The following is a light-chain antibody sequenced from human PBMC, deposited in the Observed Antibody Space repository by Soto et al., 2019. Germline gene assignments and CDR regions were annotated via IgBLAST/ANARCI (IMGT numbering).Light chain of an antibody. V-gene: IGKV1-39*01. J-gene: IGKJ5*01. Sequence: DIQMTQSPSSLFASVGDRVSITCRASQGIRNNLGWYQQRPGKAPRLLIYAASHLQTGVPSRFRGTGSATHFTLTISSLQPEDFATYYCQQSYRAVTFGQGTRLEIK. CDR1: QGIRNN. CDR3: QQSYRAVT. CDR2: AAS.